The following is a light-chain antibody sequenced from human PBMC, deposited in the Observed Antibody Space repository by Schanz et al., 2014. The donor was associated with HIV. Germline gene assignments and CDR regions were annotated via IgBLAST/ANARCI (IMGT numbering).Light chain of an antibody. Sequence: QSVLTQPASVSGSPGQSITISCTGTSSDVGSYNLVSWYQQYPGKAPKLMIYEISKWPSGVSNRFSGSKSGNTASLTISGLQAEDEADYYCCSYAGDYSFYVFGTGTKVTVL. V-gene: IGLV2-23*02. CDR3: CSYAGDYSFYV. CDR2: EIS. CDR1: SSDVGSYNL. J-gene: IGLJ1*01.